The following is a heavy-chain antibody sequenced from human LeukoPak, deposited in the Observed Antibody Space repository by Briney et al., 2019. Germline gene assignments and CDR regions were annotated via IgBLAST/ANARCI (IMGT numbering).Heavy chain of an antibody. J-gene: IGHJ4*02. CDR3: AKGDVLPTYPTFDY. CDR1: GFTFSSYA. Sequence: PGGSLRLSCVASGFTFSSYALSWVRQAPGKGLEWVSVISASGVTTYYADSVKGRFTISRDTLKDTVYLQMHSLRAEDTAVYYCAKGDVLPTYPTFDYWGQGTLVTVSS. V-gene: IGHV3-23*01. D-gene: IGHD3-9*01. CDR2: ISASGVTT.